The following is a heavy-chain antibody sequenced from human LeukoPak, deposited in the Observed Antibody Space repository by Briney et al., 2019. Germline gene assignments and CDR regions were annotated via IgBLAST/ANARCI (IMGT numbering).Heavy chain of an antibody. D-gene: IGHD3-10*01. V-gene: IGHV3-7*01. CDR1: GFTFSSYW. J-gene: IGHJ4*02. CDR2: IKQDGSEK. CDR3: ARGSELLWFGPPVDY. Sequence: PGGSLRLSCAASGFTFSSYWMSWVRQAPGKGLEWVANIKQDGSEKYYVDSVKGRFTISRDNAKNSLYLQMNSLRAEDTAVYYCARGSELLWFGPPVDYWGQGTLVTVSS.